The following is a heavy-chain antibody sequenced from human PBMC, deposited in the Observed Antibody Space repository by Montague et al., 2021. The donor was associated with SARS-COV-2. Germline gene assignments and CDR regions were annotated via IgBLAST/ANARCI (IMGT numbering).Heavy chain of an antibody. D-gene: IGHD3-10*01. CDR1: GGSFRTYS. CDR3: ARLGDGVVPSPILGVGPYYSYYYMDV. J-gene: IGHJ6*03. V-gene: IGHV4-34*01. CDR2: IHHGGST. Sequence: TLSLTCAVHGGSFRTYSWNWIRQPPGKGLEWIGEIHHGGSTNYNPSLKSRVTFSADTSKNQFSLKLTSVATADTAVYYCARLGDGVVPSPILGVGPYYSYYYMDVWGKGTTVTVSS.